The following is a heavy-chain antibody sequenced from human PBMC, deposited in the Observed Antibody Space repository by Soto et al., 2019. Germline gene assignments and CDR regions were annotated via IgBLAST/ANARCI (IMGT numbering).Heavy chain of an antibody. V-gene: IGHV2-5*02. D-gene: IGHD3-10*01. CDR3: AHTMVRGRAKYFDY. CDR2: IYWDDDQ. CDR1: GFSLSTSGVG. Sequence: QITLKESGPTLVKPTQTLTLTCTFSGFSLSTSGVGVGWIRQPPGKALEWLALIYWDDDQRHSPALNSRLTIITDTSKNQVVLTITNMYPVDTATYYCAHTMVRGRAKYFDYWGQGNLFTVSS. J-gene: IGHJ4*02.